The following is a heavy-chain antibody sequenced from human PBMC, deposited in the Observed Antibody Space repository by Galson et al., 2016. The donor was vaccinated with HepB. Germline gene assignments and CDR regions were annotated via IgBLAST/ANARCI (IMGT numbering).Heavy chain of an antibody. J-gene: IGHJ4*02. D-gene: IGHD2-15*01. CDR2: IWFDGSEK. CDR3: ASTVHCCGGNCHCYFDY. Sequence: SLRLSCAASGFTFGAHATHWVRQAPGKGLEWVAVIWFDGSEKYYSDSVKGRFTISRDNSKNTLDLQMNSLRAEDTAVYYCASTVHCCGGNCHCYFDYWGQGTLGTVPS. CDR1: GFTFGAHA. V-gene: IGHV3-33*01.